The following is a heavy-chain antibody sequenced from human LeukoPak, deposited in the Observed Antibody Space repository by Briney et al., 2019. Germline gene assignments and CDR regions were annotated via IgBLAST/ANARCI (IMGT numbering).Heavy chain of an antibody. D-gene: IGHD3-3*01. J-gene: IGHJ4*02. CDR3: AREPDFWSGQFDY. V-gene: IGHV3-53*05. CDR2: IYSGGRT. CDR1: GFTVKNNY. Sequence: GGSLRLSCAASGFTVKNNYMNWVRQAPGKGLDWISVIYSGGRTYYADYVEGRFTISRDNSKNTVFLQMNSLRADDTAIYYCAREPDFWSGQFDYWGQGTLVTVSS.